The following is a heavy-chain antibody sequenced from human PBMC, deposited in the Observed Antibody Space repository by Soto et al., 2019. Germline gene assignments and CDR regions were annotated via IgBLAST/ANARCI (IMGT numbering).Heavy chain of an antibody. CDR3: ARRYGGNFDY. D-gene: IGHD3-16*01. CDR1: GGSISSYY. Sequence: QVQLQESGPGLVKPSETLSLTCTVSGGSISSYYWSWIRQPPGKGLEWIGYIYYSGSTNYNPSLKSRVPMTXATSKNQFSLKLSSVTAADTAVYYCARRYGGNFDYWGQGTLVTVSS. J-gene: IGHJ4*02. CDR2: IYYSGST. V-gene: IGHV4-59*01.